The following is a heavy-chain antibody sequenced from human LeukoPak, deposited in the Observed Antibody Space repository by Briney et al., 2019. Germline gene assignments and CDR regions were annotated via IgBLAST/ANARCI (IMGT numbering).Heavy chain of an antibody. D-gene: IGHD6-19*01. Sequence: KSSQTLSLTCAVSGGSISSGSYYWSWIRQPAGKGLEWIGYIYYSGSTNYNPSLKSRVTISVDTSKNQFSLKLSSVTAADTAVYYCARGRSGSVDYYYYYMDVWGKGTTVTVSS. CDR3: ARGRSGSVDYYYYYMDV. V-gene: IGHV4-61*10. CDR2: IYYSGST. J-gene: IGHJ6*03. CDR1: GGSISSGSYY.